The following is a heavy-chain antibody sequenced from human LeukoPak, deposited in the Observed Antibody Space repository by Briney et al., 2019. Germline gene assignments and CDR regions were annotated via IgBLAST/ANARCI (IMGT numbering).Heavy chain of an antibody. D-gene: IGHD4-23*01. CDR3: ARDYGGPTAFDI. V-gene: IGHV1-69*04. CDR1: GGTFSSYT. Sequence: ASVKVSCKASGGTFSSYTISWVRQAPGQGLEWMGRIIPILGIANYAQKFQGRVTITADKSTSTAYMELGSLRSDDTAVYYCARDYGGPTAFDIWGQGTMVTVSS. J-gene: IGHJ3*02. CDR2: IIPILGIA.